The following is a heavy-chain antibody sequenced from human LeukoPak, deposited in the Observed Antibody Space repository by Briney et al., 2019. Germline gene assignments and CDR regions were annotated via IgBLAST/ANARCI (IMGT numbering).Heavy chain of an antibody. V-gene: IGHV3-7*01. J-gene: IGHJ4*02. CDR3: ARDLYGDYYFDY. CDR2: IKEDGSEN. D-gene: IGHD4-17*01. CDR1: GLTFSSYW. Sequence: PGGSLRLSCAASGLTFSSYWMSWVRQAPGKGLEWVANIKEDGSENYYVDSVKGRFTISRDNAKNSLFLQMNSLRAEDTAVYYCARDLYGDYYFDYWGQGTLVTVSS.